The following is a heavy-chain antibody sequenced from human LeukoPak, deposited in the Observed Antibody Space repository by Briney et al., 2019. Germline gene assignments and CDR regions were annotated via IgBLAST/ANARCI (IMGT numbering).Heavy chain of an antibody. CDR2: ISSNGGST. CDR1: GFTFSSYA. V-gene: IGHV3-64*04. J-gene: IGHJ6*02. Sequence: GGSLRLSCSASGFTFSSYAMHWVRQAPGKGLEYVSAISSNGGSTYYADSVKGRFTISRDNAKNTLYLQMNSLRAEDTAVYYCARVLSYYYDSSGYYYHYYYGMDVWGQGTTVTVSS. CDR3: ARVLSYYYDSSGYYYHYYYGMDV. D-gene: IGHD3-22*01.